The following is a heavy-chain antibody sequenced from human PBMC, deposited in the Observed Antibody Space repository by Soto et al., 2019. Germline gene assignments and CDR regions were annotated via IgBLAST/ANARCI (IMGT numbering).Heavy chain of an antibody. CDR2: INHSGST. Sequence: SETLSLTCAVYGGSFSGYYWSWIRQPPGKGLEWIGEINHSGSTNYNPSLKSRVTISVDTSKNQFSLKLSSVTAADTAVYYCARGVYSSSWHRLPYYYSGMDVWGPGTTVTVSS. CDR3: ARGVYSSSWHRLPYYYSGMDV. V-gene: IGHV4-34*01. D-gene: IGHD6-13*01. J-gene: IGHJ6*02. CDR1: GGSFSGYY.